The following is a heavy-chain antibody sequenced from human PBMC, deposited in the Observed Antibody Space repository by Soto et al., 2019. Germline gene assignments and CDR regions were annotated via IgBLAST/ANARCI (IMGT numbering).Heavy chain of an antibody. Sequence: XGTLSLSCTVSGASISGFYWSWIRKSAGKGLEWIGRIYATGTTDYNPSLKSRVMMSVDTSKKQFSLKLRSVTAADTAVYYCVRDGKKTLRDWFDPWGQGISVTVSS. D-gene: IGHD1-1*01. CDR2: IYATGTT. J-gene: IGHJ5*02. V-gene: IGHV4-4*07. CDR3: VRDGKKTLRDWFDP. CDR1: GASISGFY.